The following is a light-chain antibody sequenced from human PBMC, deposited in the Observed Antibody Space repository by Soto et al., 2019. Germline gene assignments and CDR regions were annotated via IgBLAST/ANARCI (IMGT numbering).Light chain of an antibody. CDR2: AAS. V-gene: IGKV1-39*01. CDR1: QSISIY. J-gene: IGKJ1*01. CDR3: QQSYSTPRT. Sequence: DIQMTQSPSSLSASVGGRFTITFLASQSISIYLNWYQQKPGKAPKLLIYAASSLQSGVPSRFSGSGSGTDFTLTISSLQPEDFATYYCQQSYSTPRTFGQGTKVDIK.